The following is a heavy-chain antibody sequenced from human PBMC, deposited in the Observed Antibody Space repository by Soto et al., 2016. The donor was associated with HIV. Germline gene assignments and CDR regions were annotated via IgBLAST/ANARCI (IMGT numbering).Heavy chain of an antibody. CDR3: TSSGNSGTYN. CDR1: GFTFSGSG. Sequence: EVQLVESGGGLVQPGGSLKLSCAASGFTFSGSGIHWVRQASGKGLEWIGRVRSKNKNYATAYGASVKGRFVISRDDSRNTAYLQMSSLKTEDTAVYYCTSSGNSGTYNWGQGTLVTVSS. J-gene: IGHJ4*02. CDR2: VRSKNKNYAT. D-gene: IGHD1-26*01. V-gene: IGHV3-73*01.